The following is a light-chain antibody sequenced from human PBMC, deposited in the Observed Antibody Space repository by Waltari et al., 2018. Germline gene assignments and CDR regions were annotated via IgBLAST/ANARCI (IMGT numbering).Light chain of an antibody. Sequence: EIVLTQSPATLSVSPGERATLSRRASQSVNTDLAWYQHKPGQGPRLLIYDASNRATGIPARFSGSGSGTDFTLTISSLEPEDFGIYYCQQRSYLITFGQGTRLEIK. V-gene: IGKV3-11*01. CDR2: DAS. CDR3: QQRSYLIT. CDR1: QSVNTD. J-gene: IGKJ5*01.